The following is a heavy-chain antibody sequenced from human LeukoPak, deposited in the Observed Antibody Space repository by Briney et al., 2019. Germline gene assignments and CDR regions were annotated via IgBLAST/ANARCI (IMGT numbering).Heavy chain of an antibody. CDR1: GGSFSGYY. D-gene: IGHD3-22*01. J-gene: IGHJ4*02. Sequence: KDSETLSLTCAVYGGSFSGYYWSWICQPPGKGLEWIGEINHSGSTNYNPSLKSRVTISVDTSKNQFSLKLSSVTAADTAVYYCARGSDDDSSGYYYGYWGQGTLVTVSS. CDR2: INHSGST. CDR3: ARGSDDDSSGYYYGY. V-gene: IGHV4-34*01.